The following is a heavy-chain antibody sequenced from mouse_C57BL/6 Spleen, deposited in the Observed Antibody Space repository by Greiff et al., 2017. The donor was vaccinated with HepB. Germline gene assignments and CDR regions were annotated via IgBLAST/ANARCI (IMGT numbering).Heavy chain of an antibody. CDR1: GYTFTSYW. CDR3: AIPGSSYDYYAMDY. Sequence: QVQLQQPGAELVKPGASVKLSCKASGYTFTSYWMQWVKQRPGQGLEWIGEIDPSDSYTNYNQKFKGKATLTVDTSSSTAYMQLSSLTSEDSAVYYCAIPGSSYDYYAMDYWGQGTSVTVSS. D-gene: IGHD1-1*01. CDR2: IDPSDSYT. J-gene: IGHJ4*01. V-gene: IGHV1-50*01.